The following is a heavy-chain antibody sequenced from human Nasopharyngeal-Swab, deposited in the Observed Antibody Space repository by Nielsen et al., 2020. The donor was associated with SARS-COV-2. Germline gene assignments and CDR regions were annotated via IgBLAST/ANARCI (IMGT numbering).Heavy chain of an antibody. D-gene: IGHD5-24*01. V-gene: IGHV4-61*02. CDR2: IYTSGST. J-gene: IGHJ4*02. CDR3: ASTEGDGYKGGFFDY. CDR1: GGSISGGSYY. Sequence: SETLSLTCTVSGGSISGGSYYWSWIRQPAGKGLEWIGRIYTSGSTNYNPSLKSRVTISVDTSKNQFSLKLSSVTAADTAVYYCASTEGDGYKGGFFDYWGQGTLVTVSS.